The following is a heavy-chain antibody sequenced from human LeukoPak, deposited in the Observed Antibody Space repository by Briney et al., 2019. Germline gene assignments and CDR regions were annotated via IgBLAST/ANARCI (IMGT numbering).Heavy chain of an antibody. Sequence: GGSLRLSCAASGNYLMHWVRQAPGKGLVWVSHINGDGSWTTYADSVKGRFTISKDNAKNTAYLQMNNLRAEDTAVYYCVSFYETYWGRGTLVTVSS. D-gene: IGHD2-2*01. CDR3: VSFYETY. J-gene: IGHJ4*02. V-gene: IGHV3-74*01. CDR1: GNYL. CDR2: INGDGSWT.